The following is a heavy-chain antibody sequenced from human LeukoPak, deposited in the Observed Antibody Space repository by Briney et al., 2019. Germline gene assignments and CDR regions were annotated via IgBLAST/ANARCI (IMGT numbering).Heavy chain of an antibody. D-gene: IGHD2-8*01. CDR3: ARRPRMKAFDI. Sequence: SETLSLTCAVYGGSFSGYYWSWIRQPPGKGREWIGEINHSGSTNYNPSLKSRVTISVDTSKNQFSLKLSSVTAADTAVYYCARRPRMKAFDIWGQGTMVTVSS. J-gene: IGHJ3*02. CDR1: GGSFSGYY. V-gene: IGHV4-34*01. CDR2: INHSGST.